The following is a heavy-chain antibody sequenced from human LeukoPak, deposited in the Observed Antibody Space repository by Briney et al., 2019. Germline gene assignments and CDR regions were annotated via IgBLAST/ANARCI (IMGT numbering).Heavy chain of an antibody. Sequence: GASVKVSCKTSGYTFTDYYLHWVRQAPGQGLEWMGWINPKNGDTDYPQKFQGRVTMTRDTSISTAHMELSRLRYDDTAVYYCARGSGLYWNYRRREYFQHWGQGTLVTVSS. CDR1: GYTFTDYY. CDR2: INPKNGDT. D-gene: IGHD1-7*01. CDR3: ARGSGLYWNYRRREYFQH. V-gene: IGHV1-2*02. J-gene: IGHJ1*01.